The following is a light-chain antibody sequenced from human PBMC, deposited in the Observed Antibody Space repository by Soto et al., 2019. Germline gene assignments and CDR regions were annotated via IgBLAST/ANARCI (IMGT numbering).Light chain of an antibody. CDR2: GAS. Sequence: IVWTQSPGTLSLSPGDRYTLSCRASQTVSNNYLAWCQQKPGQAPRVIIYGASSRAPGIPDRFSGSGSGTDFTLTISRLEPEDFAVYYCQRYGSSFGGGTKVEIK. J-gene: IGKJ4*01. CDR1: QTVSNNY. CDR3: QRYGSS. V-gene: IGKV3-20*01.